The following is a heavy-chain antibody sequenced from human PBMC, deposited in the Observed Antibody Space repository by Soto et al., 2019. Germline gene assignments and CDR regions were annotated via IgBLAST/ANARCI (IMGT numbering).Heavy chain of an antibody. CDR2: IIPMLGVR. J-gene: IGHJ3*02. V-gene: IGHV1-69*02. CDR1: GGTFSTYS. Sequence: QVQLVQSGAEVKKPGSSVKVTCKDSGGTFSTYSMFWVRQAPGQGLEWMGRIIPMLGVRNYAQRFQDRVTIIADKSTATVHMELSSLRSEDTALYYCTIGSWSGEVFDIWGQGTMVTVSS. CDR3: TIGSWSGEVFDI. D-gene: IGHD2-21*01.